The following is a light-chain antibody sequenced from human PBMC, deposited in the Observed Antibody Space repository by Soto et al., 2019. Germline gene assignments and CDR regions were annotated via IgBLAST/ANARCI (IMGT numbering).Light chain of an antibody. Sequence: EIVLTQSPATLSVSPGERVSLSCRASQTVDSNLAWYQQKPGQAPRLLIYGASTRATGIPDRFSGSESGTEFTLTISSLQSADFAVHYCQQYNDWPTFGQGTKVEIK. CDR2: GAS. J-gene: IGKJ1*01. CDR3: QQYNDWPT. V-gene: IGKV3-15*01. CDR1: QTVDSN.